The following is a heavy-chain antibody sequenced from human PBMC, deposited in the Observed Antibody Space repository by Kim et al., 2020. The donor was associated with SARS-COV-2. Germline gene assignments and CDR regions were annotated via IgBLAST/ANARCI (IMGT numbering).Heavy chain of an antibody. J-gene: IGHJ4*02. CDR3: ASDGDIVVVVPFDY. D-gene: IGHD2-15*01. V-gene: IGHV1-18*01. Sequence: AQKLQGRVTMTTDTSTSTAYMELRSQRSDDTAVYYCASDGDIVVVVPFDYWGQGTLVTVSS.